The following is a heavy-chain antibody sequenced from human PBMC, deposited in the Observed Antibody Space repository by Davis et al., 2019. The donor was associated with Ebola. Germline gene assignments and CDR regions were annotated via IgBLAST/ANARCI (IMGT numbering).Heavy chain of an antibody. CDR2: TSFGGSNK. CDR3: ARDGIAIFYYYGMDV. D-gene: IGHD6-13*01. V-gene: IGHV3-30*04. J-gene: IGHJ6*02. Sequence: PGGSLRLSCAASGFNFSDYGLRWVRQAPGKGLEWVAVTSFGGSNKFYADYVRGRFTISVDSSKNTVYLQMNSLVAEDTAVYHCARDGIAIFYYYGMDVWGQGTTVTVSS. CDR1: GFNFSDYG.